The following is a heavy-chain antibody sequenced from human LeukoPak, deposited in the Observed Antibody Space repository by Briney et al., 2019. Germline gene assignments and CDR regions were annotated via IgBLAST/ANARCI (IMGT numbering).Heavy chain of an antibody. CDR1: GFIFRNYA. D-gene: IGHD3-9*01. CDR2: ITGSGDST. Sequence: GGSLRLSCAASGFIFRNYAMSWVRQAPGKGLEWVSAITGSGDSTYYADSVKGRFTISRDNSKNTMYVEMNTLRAEDTAVYYCAKWGDYDILTGYYVSDFWGQGTLVTVSS. J-gene: IGHJ4*02. V-gene: IGHV3-23*01. CDR3: AKWGDYDILTGYYVSDF.